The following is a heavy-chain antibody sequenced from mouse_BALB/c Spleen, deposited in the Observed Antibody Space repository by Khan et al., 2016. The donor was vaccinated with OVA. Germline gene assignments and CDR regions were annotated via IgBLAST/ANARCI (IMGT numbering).Heavy chain of an antibody. Sequence: VQLKESGGDLVKPGGSLTLSCAASGFTFSSYSMSWVRQTPDKRLEWVASISSGGDYTYYPDSVKGRFTISRDNAKNTLYLQMSDLKSEDTAMYYCADHLTGSFAYWGQGTLVTVSA. J-gene: IGHJ3*01. CDR1: GFTFSSYS. D-gene: IGHD4-1*01. CDR3: ADHLTGSFAY. V-gene: IGHV5-6*01. CDR2: ISSGGDYT.